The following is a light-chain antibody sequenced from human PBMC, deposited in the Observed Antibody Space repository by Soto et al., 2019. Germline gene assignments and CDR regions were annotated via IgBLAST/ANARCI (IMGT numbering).Light chain of an antibody. V-gene: IGKV1-12*01. J-gene: IGKJ4*01. CDR2: GSS. CDR3: QQAYSFPLT. CDR1: QGLGVW. Sequence: DIQMTQSPSSVSASVGDRVTITCRASQGLGVWLGWYQQKPGKAPQLLIFGSSGLQTGVPSRFSRSRSGTDFTLTISSLQPEDFETYYCQQAYSFPLTFGGGTKVEIK.